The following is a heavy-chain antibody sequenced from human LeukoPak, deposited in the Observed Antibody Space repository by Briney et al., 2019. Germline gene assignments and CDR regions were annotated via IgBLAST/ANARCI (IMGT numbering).Heavy chain of an antibody. CDR1: GYTFTSFC. CDR2: LNPDSGGT. J-gene: IGHJ1*01. V-gene: IGHV1-2*02. Sequence: ASVNVSCKASGYTFTSFCIHWVRQAPGHGLEWMGSLNPDSGGTNYAQTLQGRVTMTMDTSISTGYMELSRLRSDDTAVYYCARDLDNYSGSGSYYNGDPLFQHWGQGTLVTVSS. D-gene: IGHD3-10*01. CDR3: ARDLDNYSGSGSYYNGDPLFQH.